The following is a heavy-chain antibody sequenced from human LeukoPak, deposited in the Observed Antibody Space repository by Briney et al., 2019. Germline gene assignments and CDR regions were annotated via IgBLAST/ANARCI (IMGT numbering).Heavy chain of an antibody. D-gene: IGHD4-17*01. J-gene: IGHJ5*02. CDR1: GFTLSNYW. CDR3: ARDAYTTTSNLLDH. CDR2: ITVDGRDI. Sequence: GGSLRLSCKPSGFTLSNYWMHGVPQAPGRGRGWVSRITVDGRDIPYADSVKGPFTSSRDNAKNTLLLQMNSLRVEDTDIYYCARDAYTTTSNLLDHWGQGTLVTVSS. V-gene: IGHV3-74*01.